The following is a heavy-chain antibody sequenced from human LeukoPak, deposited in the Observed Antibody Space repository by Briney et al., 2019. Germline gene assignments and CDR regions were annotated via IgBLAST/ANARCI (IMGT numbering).Heavy chain of an antibody. J-gene: IGHJ4*02. CDR3: ARGGDYDSSGYGDY. CDR1: GGSISSGDYY. Sequence: PSETLSLTCTVSGGSISSGDYYWSWIRQPPGKGLEWIGYIYYSGSTYYNPSLKSRVTISVDTSKNQFSLKLSSVTAADTAVYYCARGGDYDSSGYGDYWGQGTLVTVSP. D-gene: IGHD3-22*01. CDR2: IYYSGST. V-gene: IGHV4-30-4*01.